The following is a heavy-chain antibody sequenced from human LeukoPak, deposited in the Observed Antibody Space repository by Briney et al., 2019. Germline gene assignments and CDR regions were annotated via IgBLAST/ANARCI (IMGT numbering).Heavy chain of an antibody. CDR2: IYPGDSDT. CDR1: GYSFTSYW. J-gene: IGHJ4*02. V-gene: IGHV5-51*01. D-gene: IGHD3-10*01. Sequence: GESLKISCKGSGYSFTSYWIGWVRQMPGKGLEWMGIIYPGDSDTRYSPSFQGQVTISADKSISTAYLQWSSLKASDTAMYYCARHGDPILGEPFEDPLDYWGQGTLVTVSS. CDR3: ARHGDPILGEPFEDPLDY.